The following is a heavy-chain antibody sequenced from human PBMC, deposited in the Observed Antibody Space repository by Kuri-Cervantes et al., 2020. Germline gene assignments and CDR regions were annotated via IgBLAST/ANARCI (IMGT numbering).Heavy chain of an antibody. CDR1: GYTFTSYA. CDR2: SNAGNGNT. CDR3: ARVFSSGRAWYETHQPEYFDY. J-gene: IGHJ4*02. D-gene: IGHD3-10*01. V-gene: IGHV1-3*02. Sequence: ASVKVSCKASGYTFTSYAMHWVRQAPGQRLEWMGWSNAGNGNTKYSQEFQGRVTITRDTSASTAYMELSSLRSEDMAVYYCARVFSSGRAWYETHQPEYFDYWGQGTLVTVSS.